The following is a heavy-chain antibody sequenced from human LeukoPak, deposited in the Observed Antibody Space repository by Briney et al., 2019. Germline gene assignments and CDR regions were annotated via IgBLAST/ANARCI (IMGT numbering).Heavy chain of an antibody. CDR3: ARVKGIVAARHFDY. V-gene: IGHV3-21*01. J-gene: IGHJ4*02. D-gene: IGHD6-13*01. Sequence: GGSLRLSCAASGFTFSNYNMNWVRQAPGKGLEWVSSISTSSSYIYYADSVKGRFTISRDNAKNSLYLQMNSLRAEDTAVYYRARVKGIVAARHFDYWGQGTLVTVSS. CDR1: GFTFSNYN. CDR2: ISTSSSYI.